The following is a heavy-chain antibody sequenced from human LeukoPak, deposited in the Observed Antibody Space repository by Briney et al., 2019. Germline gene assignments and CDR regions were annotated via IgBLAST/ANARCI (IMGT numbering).Heavy chain of an antibody. CDR2: INSDGSST. CDR1: GFTFSSYW. Sequence: PGGSLRLSCAASGFTFSSYWMHWVRQAPGKGLVWVSRINSDGSSTSYADSVKGRFTISRDNAKNTLYLQMNSLRAEDTAVYYCARDRNYYDSSGYYDDAFDIWGQGTMVTVSS. CDR3: ARDRNYYDSSGYYDDAFDI. D-gene: IGHD3-22*01. V-gene: IGHV3-74*01. J-gene: IGHJ3*02.